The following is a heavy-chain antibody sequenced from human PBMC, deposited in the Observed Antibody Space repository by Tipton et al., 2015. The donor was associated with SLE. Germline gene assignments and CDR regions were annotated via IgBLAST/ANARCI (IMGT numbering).Heavy chain of an antibody. Sequence: RSLRLSCAASGFTFSSYAMHWVRQAPGKGLEWVAVISYDGSNKYYADSVKGRFTISRDNSKNTLYLQMNSLRAEDTAVYYCARDSAGGWVYWGQGTLVTVSS. CDR2: ISYDGSNK. J-gene: IGHJ4*02. V-gene: IGHV3-30-3*01. D-gene: IGHD6-13*01. CDR3: ARDSAGGWVY. CDR1: GFTFSSYA.